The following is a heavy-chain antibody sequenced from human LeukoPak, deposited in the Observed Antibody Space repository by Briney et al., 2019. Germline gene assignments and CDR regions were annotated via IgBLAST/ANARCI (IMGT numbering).Heavy chain of an antibody. CDR2: TYYRSKWYN. CDR3: ASGDNLSFDL. CDR1: GDIVSSNSAA. V-gene: IGHV6-1*01. J-gene: IGHJ2*01. Sequence: SQTLSLTCALSGDIVSSNSAAWNWVRQSPSRGLEWLGRTYYRSKWYNDFAVPVKGRITINPDTSKNQFSLLLSSVTPEDTALYYCASGDNLSFDLWGRGTLVTVSS.